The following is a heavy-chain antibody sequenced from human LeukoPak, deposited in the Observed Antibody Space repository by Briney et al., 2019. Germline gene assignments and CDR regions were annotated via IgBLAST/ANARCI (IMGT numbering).Heavy chain of an antibody. V-gene: IGHV6-1*01. CDR1: GDSVVTNNVA. CDR2: TYLRSKWYN. D-gene: IGHD2-21*01. CDR3: TRGQYSGFDI. Sequence: SQTLPLTCAISGDSVVTNNVAWNWIRQSPSRGLEWLGRTYLRSKWYNEYAVSVKSRITINPDTSRNHFSLQLNSVIPEDTAVYYCTRGQYSGFDIWGQGTMVTVSS. J-gene: IGHJ3*02.